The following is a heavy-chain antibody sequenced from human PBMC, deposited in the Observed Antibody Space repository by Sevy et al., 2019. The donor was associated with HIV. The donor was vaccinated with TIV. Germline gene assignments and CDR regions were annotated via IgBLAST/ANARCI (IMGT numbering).Heavy chain of an antibody. V-gene: IGHV3-53*01. CDR3: ARLSVYYYDSSGYYTTGHPFDI. CDR1: GFSVTNSY. CDR2: IYSGDST. D-gene: IGHD3-22*01. J-gene: IGHJ3*02. Sequence: GGSLRLSCAASGFSVTNSYMSWVRQAPGKGLQWVSVIYSGDSTYYTDSVKGRFTISRDNSKNTLYLQMNSLRAEDTAVYYCARLSVYYYDSSGYYTTGHPFDIWGQGTMVTVSS.